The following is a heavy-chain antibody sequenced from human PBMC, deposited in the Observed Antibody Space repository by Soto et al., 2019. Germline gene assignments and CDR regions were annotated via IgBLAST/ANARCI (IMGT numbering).Heavy chain of an antibody. Sequence: SVKVSCKASGGTFNSYDINWVRQAPGQGLEWMGGIIPIVETPKYAQKFQGRVTITADESTNTVYMELSSLRSEDTAMYYCARLSRPNYYDTSGFFKDNWFDPWGQGTPVTVSS. V-gene: IGHV1-69*13. D-gene: IGHD3-22*01. CDR1: GGTFNSYD. CDR2: IIPIVETP. CDR3: ARLSRPNYYDTSGFFKDNWFDP. J-gene: IGHJ5*02.